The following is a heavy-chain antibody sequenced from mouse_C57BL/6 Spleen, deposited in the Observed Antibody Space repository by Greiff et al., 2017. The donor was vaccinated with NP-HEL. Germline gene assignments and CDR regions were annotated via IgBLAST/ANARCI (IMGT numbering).Heavy chain of an antibody. J-gene: IGHJ2*01. CDR2: ISYSGST. D-gene: IGHD2-12*01. CDR1: GYSITSGYD. CDR3: ARDSYYSALDY. Sequence: DVQLQESGPGMVKPSQSLSLTCTVTGYSITSGYDWHWIRHFPGNKLEWMGYISYSGSTNYNPSLKSRISITHDTSKNHFFLKLNSVTTEDTATYYCARDSYYSALDYWGQGTTLTVSS. V-gene: IGHV3-1*01.